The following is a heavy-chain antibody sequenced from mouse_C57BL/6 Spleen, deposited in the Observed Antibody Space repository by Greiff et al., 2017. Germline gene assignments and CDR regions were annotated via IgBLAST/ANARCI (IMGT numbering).Heavy chain of an antibody. CDR1: GYTFTSYW. J-gene: IGHJ2*01. D-gene: IGHD3-2*02. V-gene: IGHV1-64*01. CDR3: ARWETAQSHFDY. Sequence: QVQLQQPGAELVKPGASVKLSCKASGYTFTSYWMHWVKQRPGQGLEWIGMIHPTSGSTNYNEQFKSKATLTVDNSSSTAYMKLSSLTSEDSAVYYCARWETAQSHFDYWGQGTTLTVSS. CDR2: IHPTSGST.